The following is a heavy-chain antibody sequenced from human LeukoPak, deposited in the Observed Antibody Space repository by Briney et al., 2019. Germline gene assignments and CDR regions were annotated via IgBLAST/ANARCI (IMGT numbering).Heavy chain of an antibody. Sequence: GGSLRLSCAASGFTFSAYDMHWVRHFTGKGLEWVSGIGIAGDTYYVDSVKGRFTISRENAKNSLFLQMNSLRAEDTAVYYCARVGYVGLSYGMDVWGQGTLVTVSS. CDR3: ARVGYVGLSYGMDV. CDR1: GFTFSAYD. V-gene: IGHV3-13*01. CDR2: IGIAGDT. J-gene: IGHJ6*02. D-gene: IGHD3-16*01.